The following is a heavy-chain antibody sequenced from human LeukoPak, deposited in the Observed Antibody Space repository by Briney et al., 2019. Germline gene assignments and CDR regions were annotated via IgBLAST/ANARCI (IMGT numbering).Heavy chain of an antibody. CDR1: GGSFSANY. Sequence: SETLSLTCAVSGGSFSANYWSWIRQPPGGGLEWIAEIYPSGATQYNPSLTGRVTISADRSKSQFSLRLSSVPAADTAVYYCAGYQLWFQNDVWGQGTLVTVSS. CDR2: IYPSGAT. CDR3: AGYQLWFQNDV. D-gene: IGHD3-22*01. J-gene: IGHJ4*02. V-gene: IGHV4-34*01.